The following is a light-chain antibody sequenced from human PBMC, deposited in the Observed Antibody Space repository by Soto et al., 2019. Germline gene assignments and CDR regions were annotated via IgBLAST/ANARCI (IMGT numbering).Light chain of an antibody. CDR3: QQYYSTPWT. CDR2: WAS. V-gene: IGKV4-1*01. Sequence: DIVMTQSPDSLAVSLGEMATLKCKSSHSVLYSSNNKNNLAWYQQKPGQPPKLLIYWASSRESGVPVRFSGSGSGTDFTLAISSLQAEDVAIYYCQQYYSTPWTFGQGTKVDIK. CDR1: HSVLYSSNNKNN. J-gene: IGKJ1*01.